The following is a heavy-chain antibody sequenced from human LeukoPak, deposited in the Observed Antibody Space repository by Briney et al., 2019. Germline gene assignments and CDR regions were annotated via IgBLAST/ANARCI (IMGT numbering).Heavy chain of an antibody. Sequence: PSETLSLTCTVSGDSISNSFYYWGWIRQPPGKGLELVGSIYYSGSTYYKPSLKSQVTISVDTSKNQFSLKLTSVTAADTAVYYCARHQGRVTNFDYWGQGTLVSVSS. CDR3: ARHQGRVTNFDY. J-gene: IGHJ4*02. CDR1: GDSISNSFYY. CDR2: IYYSGST. V-gene: IGHV4-39*01. D-gene: IGHD3-3*01.